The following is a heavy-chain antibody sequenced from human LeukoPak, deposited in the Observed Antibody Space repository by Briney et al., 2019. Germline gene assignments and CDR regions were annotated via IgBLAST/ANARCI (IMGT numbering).Heavy chain of an antibody. J-gene: IGHJ4*02. CDR3: ARDSGGIVVVTAILDY. CDR1: GFTFSRYS. Sequence: PGGSLRLSCAASGFTFSRYSMNWVRQAPGKGLEWVSSISSSSSYIYYADSVKGRFTISRDNAKNSLYLQMNSLRAEDTAVYYCARDSGGIVVVTAILDYWGQGTLVTVSS. V-gene: IGHV3-21*01. CDR2: ISSSSSYI. D-gene: IGHD2-21*02.